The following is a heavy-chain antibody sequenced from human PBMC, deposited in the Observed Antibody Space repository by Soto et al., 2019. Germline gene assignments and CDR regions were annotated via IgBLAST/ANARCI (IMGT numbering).Heavy chain of an antibody. CDR2: IFYSGST. D-gene: IGHD3-10*01. J-gene: IGHJ6*02. Sequence: QVQLQESGPGLVKPLQTLSLTCTVSGGSVRSGDHYWTWIRQPPGKGLEWIGYIFYSGSTYYNPSLRSRLRISIDTSKNQFSLRLTSVTAADTAVYYCARDRAIMDRGLTIAGGGTDFWGQGTTVTVSS. V-gene: IGHV4-30-4*01. CDR3: ARDRAIMDRGLTIAGGGTDF. CDR1: GGSVRSGDHY.